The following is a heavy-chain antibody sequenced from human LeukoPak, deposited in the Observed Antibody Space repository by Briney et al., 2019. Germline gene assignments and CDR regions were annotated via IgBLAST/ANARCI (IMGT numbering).Heavy chain of an antibody. CDR2: ISSSGSTI. CDR3: ARTYCSGGSCY. D-gene: IGHD2-15*01. J-gene: IGHJ4*02. CDR1: GFTFSDYY. Sequence: GGSLRLPCAASGFTFSDYYMSWIRQAPGKGLEWVSYISSSGSTIYYADSVKGRFTISRDNAKNLLYLQMKSLRAEDTAVYYCARTYCSGGSCYWGQGTLVTVSS. V-gene: IGHV3-11*01.